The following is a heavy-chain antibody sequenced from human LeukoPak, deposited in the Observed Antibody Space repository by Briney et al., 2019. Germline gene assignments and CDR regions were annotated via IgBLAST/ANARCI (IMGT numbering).Heavy chain of an antibody. CDR1: GGSISSYY. J-gene: IGHJ4*02. CDR2: TYYSGST. V-gene: IGHV4-59*12. CDR3: AKSSSWFYYFDY. D-gene: IGHD6-13*01. Sequence: PSETLSLTCTVSGGSISSYYWSWIRQPPGKGLEWIGSTYYSGSTYYNPSLKSRVTISVDTSKNQFSLKLSSVTAADTAVYYCAKSSSWFYYFDYWGQGTLVTVSS.